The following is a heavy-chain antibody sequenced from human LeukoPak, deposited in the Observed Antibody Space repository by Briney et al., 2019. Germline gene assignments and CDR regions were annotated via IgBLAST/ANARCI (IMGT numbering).Heavy chain of an antibody. CDR1: GFSFSSYA. J-gene: IGHJ4*02. Sequence: GGSLRLSCAASGFSFSSYAMTWVRQAPGKGLEWVSTISGSGSTTYYADSVKGRLTISRDNSKNTLYLQMNSLRAEDTALYYCAKGLRYSDYWSQGTLVTISS. CDR2: ISGSGSTT. D-gene: IGHD4-17*01. CDR3: AKGLRYSDY. V-gene: IGHV3-23*01.